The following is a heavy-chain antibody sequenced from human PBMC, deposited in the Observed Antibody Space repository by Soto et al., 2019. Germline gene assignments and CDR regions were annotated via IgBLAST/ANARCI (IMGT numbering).Heavy chain of an antibody. J-gene: IGHJ2*01. V-gene: IGHV4-59*08. CDR3: ARFNWYSDL. CDR1: GGSISSYY. CDR2: IYYSGST. Sequence: QVQLQESGPGLVKPSETLSLTCTVSGGSISSYYWSWIRQPPGKGLEWIGYIYYSGSTNYNPSLKSRVPIALDTSTTHFSLKLCSVTAADTGVYYCARFNWYSDLWGRGPLVTVSS.